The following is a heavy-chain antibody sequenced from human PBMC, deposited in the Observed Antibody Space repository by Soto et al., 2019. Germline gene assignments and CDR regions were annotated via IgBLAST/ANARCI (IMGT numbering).Heavy chain of an antibody. Sequence: QLQLQESGPGLVKPSETLSLTCTVSGGSISSSSYYWGWIRQPPGKGLEWSGSIYYSGSTYCNPSLKSRVTIPVDTSKNQFSLKLSSVTAADTAVYCCVGSLDDYGDYVLHAFDIWGQGTMVTVSS. CDR2: IYYSGST. D-gene: IGHD4-17*01. CDR3: VGSLDDYGDYVLHAFDI. CDR1: GGSISSSSYY. J-gene: IGHJ3*02. V-gene: IGHV4-39*01.